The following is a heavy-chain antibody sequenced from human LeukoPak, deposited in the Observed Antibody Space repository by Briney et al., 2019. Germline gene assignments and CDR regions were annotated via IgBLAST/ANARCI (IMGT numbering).Heavy chain of an antibody. CDR3: AVVEYYDSSGYYYDHDY. Sequence: PGGSLRLSCTFSGFTFSDYWMTWVRQAPGKGLEWVANVKEDGSEKNYVDSVKGRFTISRDNAKNSLYLQMNSLRAEDTAVYYCAVVEYYDSSGYYYDHDYWGQGTLVTVSS. D-gene: IGHD3-22*01. CDR1: GFTFSDYW. V-gene: IGHV3-7*03. CDR2: VKEDGSEK. J-gene: IGHJ4*02.